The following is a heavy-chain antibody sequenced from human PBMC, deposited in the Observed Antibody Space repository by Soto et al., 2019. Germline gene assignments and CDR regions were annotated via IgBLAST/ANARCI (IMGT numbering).Heavy chain of an antibody. CDR1: GGSISSGGYS. J-gene: IGHJ6*02. Sequence: QLQLQESGSGLVKPSQTLSLTCAVSGGSISSGGYSWSWIRQPPGKGLEWIGYIYHSGYTYCNPYLKSRVSISVDRSKNQFSLKLSSVTAAITAVYYFARAYYGDYGYGFCVWGQGITVSVSS. CDR2: IYHSGYT. CDR3: ARAYYGDYGYGFCV. D-gene: IGHD4-17*01. V-gene: IGHV4-30-2*01.